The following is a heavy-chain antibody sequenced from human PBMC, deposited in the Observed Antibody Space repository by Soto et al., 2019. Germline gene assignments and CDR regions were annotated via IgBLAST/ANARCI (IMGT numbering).Heavy chain of an antibody. CDR2: INTDGSST. CDR3: ARRGSGVTRGLHY. CDR1: GFTFSSYW. V-gene: IGHV3-74*01. J-gene: IGHJ4*02. D-gene: IGHD2-15*01. Sequence: EVQLVECGGGLVQPGGSLRLSCAASGFTFSSYWMHWVRQAPGKGLVWISRINTDGSSTSYVDSVQGRFTISRDNGKNTLFLQMNSLRGEDSAVYYCARRGSGVTRGLHYWGQGTLVTVSS.